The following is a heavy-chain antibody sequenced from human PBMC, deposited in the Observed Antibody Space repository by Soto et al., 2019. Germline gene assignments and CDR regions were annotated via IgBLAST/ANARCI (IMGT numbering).Heavy chain of an antibody. CDR3: ARDLQVTTLNPYWYFDL. CDR1: GGSISSGSYY. Sequence: QVQLQESGPGLVKPSQTLSLTCTVSGGSISSGSYYWSWIRQHPGKGLEWIGFIYYSGTTYYNPSLKSRITMSIDTSKNHFSLKLSSVTAADTAVYYCARDLQVTTLNPYWYFDLWGRGTLVTVSS. CDR2: IYYSGTT. J-gene: IGHJ2*01. V-gene: IGHV4-31*03. D-gene: IGHD4-17*01.